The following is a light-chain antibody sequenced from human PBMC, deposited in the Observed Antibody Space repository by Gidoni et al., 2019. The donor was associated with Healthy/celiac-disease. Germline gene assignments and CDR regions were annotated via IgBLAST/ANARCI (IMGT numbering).Light chain of an antibody. CDR1: QSVSCN. CDR2: GAS. Sequence: EIVLTQSPATLSVSPGVSATIRCRASQSVSCNFSWYQQKHGQAPRLVIKGASTRATGIPARFSGSGSGTEFTLTFSSLQSRDFAVYYCQQYNNWPLTFGPGTKVDIK. V-gene: IGKV3-15*01. CDR3: QQYNNWPLT. J-gene: IGKJ3*01.